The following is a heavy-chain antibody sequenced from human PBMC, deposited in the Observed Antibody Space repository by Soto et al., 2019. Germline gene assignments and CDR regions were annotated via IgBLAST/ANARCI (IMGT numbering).Heavy chain of an antibody. CDR3: AGEYGADCYGMDV. CDR1: GFTVSSNY. J-gene: IGHJ6*02. Sequence: EVQLVESGGGLVQPGGSLRLSCAASGFTVSSNYMSWVRQAPGKGLEWVSVIYSGGSTYYADSVKGRFTISRHNSKNTMYIQRNSLGAEDTAVYYCAGEYGADCYGMDVWGQGTTVTVSS. CDR2: IYSGGST. D-gene: IGHD4-17*01. V-gene: IGHV3-53*04.